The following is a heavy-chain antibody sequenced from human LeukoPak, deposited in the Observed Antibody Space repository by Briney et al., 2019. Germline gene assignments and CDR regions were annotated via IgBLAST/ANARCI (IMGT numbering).Heavy chain of an antibody. CDR3: AKDRCSNGIGCYYYYMEV. V-gene: IGHV3-30*02. CDR2: IQYDRTNE. J-gene: IGHJ6*03. D-gene: IGHD2-8*01. CDR1: GFNFQRYG. Sequence: GGTLRLSCVASGFNFQRYGMGWVRQAPGKGLEWVAYIQYDRTNEQYAHSVKGRFRISRDNSNNILYLQMNSLRTEDTAVYYCAKDRCSNGIGCYYYYMEVWGKGTTVTISS.